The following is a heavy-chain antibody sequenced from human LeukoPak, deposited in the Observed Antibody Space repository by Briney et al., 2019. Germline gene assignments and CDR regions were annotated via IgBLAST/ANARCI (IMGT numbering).Heavy chain of an antibody. CDR3: ASLAAFHSSGYYYFDY. Sequence: SETLSLTCTVSGGSISSSSDYWGWIRQPPGKGLEWIGSIYYSGSTYYNPSLKSRVTISVDTSKNQFSLKLSSVTAADTAVYYCASLAAFHSSGYYYFDYWGQGTLVTVSS. CDR1: GGSISSSSDY. CDR2: IYYSGST. V-gene: IGHV4-39*01. D-gene: IGHD3-22*01. J-gene: IGHJ4*02.